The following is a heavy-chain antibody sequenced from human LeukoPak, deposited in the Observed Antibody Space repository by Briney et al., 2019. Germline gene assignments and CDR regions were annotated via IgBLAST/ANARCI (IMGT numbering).Heavy chain of an antibody. J-gene: IGHJ4*02. CDR2: FDPEDGET. V-gene: IGHV1-24*01. CDR3: ATDLPHEQLAPGGY. Sequence: ASVKVSCKVSGYTLTELSMHWVRQAPGKGLEWMGGFDPEDGETIYAQKFQGRVTMTEDTSTDTAYMELSGLRSEDTAVYYCATDLPHEQLAPGGYWGQGTLVTVSS. D-gene: IGHD6-13*01. CDR1: GYTLTELS.